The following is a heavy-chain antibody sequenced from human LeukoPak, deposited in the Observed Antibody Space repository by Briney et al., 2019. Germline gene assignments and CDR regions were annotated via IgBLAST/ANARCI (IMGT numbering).Heavy chain of an antibody. Sequence: ASVKVSCKASGYTFTGYYMHWVRQAPGQGLEWMGWINPNSGGTNYAQKFQGRVTMTRDTSISTAYMELSRLRSDDTAVYYCARATSDHYYDRAGTPPDWFDPWGQGTLVTVSS. CDR1: GYTFTGYY. J-gene: IGHJ5*02. D-gene: IGHD3-22*01. CDR3: ARATSDHYYDRAGTPPDWFDP. CDR2: INPNSGGT. V-gene: IGHV1-2*02.